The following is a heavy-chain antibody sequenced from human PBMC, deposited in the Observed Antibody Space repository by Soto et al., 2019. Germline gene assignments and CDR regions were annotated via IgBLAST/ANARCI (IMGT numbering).Heavy chain of an antibody. D-gene: IGHD3-22*01. CDR1: GYTFTGYH. J-gene: IGHJ4*02. CDR2: IIPIFGTA. Sequence: SVKVSCKASGYTFTGYHMHWVRQAPGQGLEWMGGIIPIFGTANYAQKFQGRVTITADESTSTAYMELSSLRSEDTAVYYCATLPSGYYYDSSGYDPFDYWGQGTLVTVSS. V-gene: IGHV1-69*13. CDR3: ATLPSGYYYDSSGYDPFDY.